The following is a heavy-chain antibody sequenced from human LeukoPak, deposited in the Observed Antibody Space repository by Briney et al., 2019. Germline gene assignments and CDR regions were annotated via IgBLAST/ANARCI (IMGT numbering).Heavy chain of an antibody. CDR3: ARDRVGQQLVGRKYYYYYMDV. J-gene: IGHJ6*03. D-gene: IGHD6-13*01. CDR2: ISSSGST. CDR1: GDSISSGDYY. V-gene: IGHV4-61*02. Sequence: SETLSLTCTVSGDSISSGDYYWSWIRQPAGKGLEWIGRISSSGSTNYNPSLKSRVTISVDTSKNQFSLKLRSVTAADTAVYYCARDRVGQQLVGRKYYYYYMDVWGKGNTVTISS.